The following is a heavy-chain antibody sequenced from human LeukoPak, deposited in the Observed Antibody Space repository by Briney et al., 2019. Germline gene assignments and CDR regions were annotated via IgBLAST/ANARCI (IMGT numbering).Heavy chain of an antibody. Sequence: GGSLRLSCAASGFTFNSYAMSWVRQAPGKGLEWVSAISGSGGDTFYADSVKGRFTISRDNSENTLYLQMNSLRVEDTAVYYCATGARSRPFDYWGQGTLVTVSS. D-gene: IGHD6-13*01. CDR2: ISGSGGDT. CDR3: ATGARSRPFDY. CDR1: GFTFNSYA. V-gene: IGHV3-23*01. J-gene: IGHJ4*02.